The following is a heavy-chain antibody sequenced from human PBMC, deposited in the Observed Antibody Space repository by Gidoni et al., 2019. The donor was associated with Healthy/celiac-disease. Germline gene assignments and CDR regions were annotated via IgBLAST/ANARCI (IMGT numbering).Heavy chain of an antibody. CDR3: ARGTRHLGELVGTWRFRGRGLDI. CDR1: GGSFSGYY. V-gene: IGHV4-34*01. J-gene: IGHJ3*02. D-gene: IGHD3-16*01. CDR2: INHSGST. Sequence: QVQLQQWGAGLLKPSETLSLTCAVYGGSFSGYYWSWIRQPPGKGLEWIGEINHSGSTNYTPSLKSRVTISVDTSKHQFALKLSSVTAADTAVYYCARGTRHLGELVGTWRFRGRGLDIWGQGTMVTVSS.